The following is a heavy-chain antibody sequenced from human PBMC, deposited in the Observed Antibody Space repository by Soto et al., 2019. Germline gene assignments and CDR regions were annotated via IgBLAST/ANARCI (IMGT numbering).Heavy chain of an antibody. CDR3: SRVDPGETSPFDH. CDR1: GYIFTSYY. CDR2: INPFDGSR. V-gene: IGHV1-46*03. J-gene: IGHJ4*02. D-gene: IGHD5-18*01. Sequence: ASVKVSFKASGYIFTSYYIHWVRQAPGQGLEWMGWINPFDGSRMFAQSFQGRVTMTRDTSTSTVYMEVSSLRSEDTAVYYCSRVDPGETSPFDHWGQGTLVTGSS.